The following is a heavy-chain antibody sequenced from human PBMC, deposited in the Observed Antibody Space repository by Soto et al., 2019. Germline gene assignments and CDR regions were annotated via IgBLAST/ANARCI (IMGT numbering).Heavy chain of an antibody. CDR3: ARDSTIVVVVAATRDYYYYGMDV. J-gene: IGHJ6*02. V-gene: IGHV3-48*03. CDR2: ISSSGSTI. D-gene: IGHD2-15*01. CDR1: GFTFSSYE. Sequence: EVQLVESGGGLVQPGGSLRLSCAASGFTFSSYEMNWVRQAPGKGLEWVSYISSSGSTIYYADSVKGRFTISRDNAKNSLYLQMNSLRAEDTAVYYCARDSTIVVVVAATRDYYYYGMDVWGQGTTVTVSS.